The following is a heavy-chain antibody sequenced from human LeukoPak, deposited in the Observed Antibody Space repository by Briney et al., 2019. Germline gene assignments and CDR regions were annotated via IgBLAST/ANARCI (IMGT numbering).Heavy chain of an antibody. CDR1: GFTFSRYA. Sequence: GGSLRLSCAASGFTFSRYALNWVRQAPGKGLEWVSYISSSDNTIYYADSVKGRFTISRDNAKNSLYLQMNSLRAEDTAVYYCARVIAVAGGGFDYWGQGTLVTVSS. CDR2: ISSSDNTI. J-gene: IGHJ4*02. CDR3: ARVIAVAGGGFDY. D-gene: IGHD6-19*01. V-gene: IGHV3-48*03.